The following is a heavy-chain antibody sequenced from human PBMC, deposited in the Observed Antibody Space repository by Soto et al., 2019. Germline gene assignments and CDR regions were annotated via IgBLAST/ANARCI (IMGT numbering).Heavy chain of an antibody. CDR2: IIPILGIA. J-gene: IGHJ3*02. V-gene: IGHV1-69*02. CDR1: GGTFSSYT. CDR3: AGGYSRSWHDEAFDI. Sequence: GASVKVSCKASGGTFSSYTISWVRQAPGQGLEWMGRIIPILGIANYAQKFQGRVTITADKSTSTAYMELSSLRSEDTAVYYCAGGYSRSWHDEAFDIWGQGTMVTVSS. D-gene: IGHD6-13*01.